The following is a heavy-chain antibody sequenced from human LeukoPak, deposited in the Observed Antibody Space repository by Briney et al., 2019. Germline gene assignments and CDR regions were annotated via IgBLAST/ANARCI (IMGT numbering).Heavy chain of an antibody. CDR2: ISYDGSNK. CDR1: GFTFSSYG. J-gene: IGHJ4*02. D-gene: IGHD6-13*01. CDR3: AKPTYSSHYFDY. V-gene: IGHV3-30*18. Sequence: GRSLRLSCAASGFTFSSYGMHWVRQAPGKGLEWVAVISYDGSNKYYADSVKGRFTISRDNSKNTLYLQMNSLRAEDTAVYYCAKPTYSSHYFDYWGQGTLVTVSS.